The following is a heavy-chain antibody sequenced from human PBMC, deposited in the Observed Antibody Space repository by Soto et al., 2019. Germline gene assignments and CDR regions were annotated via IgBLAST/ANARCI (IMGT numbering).Heavy chain of an antibody. V-gene: IGHV1-18*01. J-gene: IGHJ6*02. CDR3: ARGVSKREYDFWSGDYPNDYYYGMDF. D-gene: IGHD3-3*01. CDR2: ISAYNGNT. Sequence: QVQLGQSGAEVKKPGASVKVSCKASGYTFTSYGISWVRQAPGQGLEWMGWISAYNGNTNYAQQLQGRVTMTTDTSTSTAYMELSSLRADDTAVYYCARGVSKREYDFWSGDYPNDYYYGMDFWGQGTTVTVSS. CDR1: GYTFTSYG.